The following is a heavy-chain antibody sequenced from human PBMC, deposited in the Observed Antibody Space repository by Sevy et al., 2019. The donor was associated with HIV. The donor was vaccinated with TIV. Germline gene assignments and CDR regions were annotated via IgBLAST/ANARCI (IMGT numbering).Heavy chain of an antibody. CDR1: GFTFSSYA. CDR2: ISYDGSNK. Sequence: GGSLRLSCAASGFTFSSYAMHWVRQAPGKGLEWVAVISYDGSNKYYADSVKGRFTISRENSKNTLYLQMNSLGAEDTAGYYCARARPYSSGWHGYYYYGMDVWGQGTTVTVSS. CDR3: ARARPYSSGWHGYYYYGMDV. V-gene: IGHV3-30-3*01. D-gene: IGHD6-19*01. J-gene: IGHJ6*02.